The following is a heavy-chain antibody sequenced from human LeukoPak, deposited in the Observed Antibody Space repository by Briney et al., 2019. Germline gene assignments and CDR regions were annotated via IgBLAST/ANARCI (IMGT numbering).Heavy chain of an antibody. D-gene: IGHD1-26*01. CDR3: ARDVGIVGVPDY. J-gene: IGHJ4*02. Sequence: GASVKVSCKASGYTFTGYYMHWVRQAPGQGLEWMGRINPNSGGTNYAQKFQGRVTMTRDTSISTAYMELSRLRSDDTAVYYCARDVGIVGVPDYRGQGTLVTVSS. V-gene: IGHV1-2*06. CDR2: INPNSGGT. CDR1: GYTFTGYY.